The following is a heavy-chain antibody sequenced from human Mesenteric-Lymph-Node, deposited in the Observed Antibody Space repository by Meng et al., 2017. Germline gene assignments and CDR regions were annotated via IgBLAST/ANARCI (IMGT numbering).Heavy chain of an antibody. CDR1: GGSISSGGYY. CDR2: IHDSGST. CDR3: ARASYGSGSPLGESWFDP. V-gene: IGHV4-31*03. D-gene: IGHD3-10*01. J-gene: IGHJ5*02. Sequence: QVHRQESGPGLVKPSQTLSLTGTVSGGSISSGGYYWSWIRQHPGKGLEWIGYIHDSGSTYYNPSLKSRVTISADTSKNQFSLKLSSVTAADTAVYYCARASYGSGSPLGESWFDPWGQGTLVTVSS.